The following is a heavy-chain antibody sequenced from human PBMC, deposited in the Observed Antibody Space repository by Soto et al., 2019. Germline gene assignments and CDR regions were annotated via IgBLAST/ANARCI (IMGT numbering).Heavy chain of an antibody. D-gene: IGHD2-2*01. V-gene: IGHV1-18*01. CDR1: GYTFTSYG. CDR3: ATNARESTSFDY. CDR2: ISAYNGNT. Sequence: GASLKVSCKASGYTFTSYGISWVRQAPGQGLEWMGWISAYNGNTNYAQKLQGRVTMTADTSTDTAYMELSSLRSEDTAVYYCATNARESTSFDYWGQGTLVTVSS. J-gene: IGHJ4*02.